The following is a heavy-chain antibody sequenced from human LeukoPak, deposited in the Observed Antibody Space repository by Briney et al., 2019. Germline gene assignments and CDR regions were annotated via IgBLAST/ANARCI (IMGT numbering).Heavy chain of an antibody. CDR3: AKDLTMIVVVITTGRG. CDR1: GFTFSSYA. D-gene: IGHD3-22*01. J-gene: IGHJ4*02. CDR2: ISGSGVTT. Sequence: GGSLRLSCAASGFTFSSYAVSWVRQAPGKGLKWVSCISGSGVTTHYADSVKGRFTISRDNSKNTLYLQMNSLRAEDTAVYYCAKDLTMIVVVITTGRGWGQGTLVTVSS. V-gene: IGHV3-23*01.